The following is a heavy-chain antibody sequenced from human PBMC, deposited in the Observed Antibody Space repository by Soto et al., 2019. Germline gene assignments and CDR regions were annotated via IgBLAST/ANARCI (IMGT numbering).Heavy chain of an antibody. J-gene: IGHJ5*02. CDR1: GFTFSSYA. CDR3: ARDPRPQDIVVVVAATPSWFDP. D-gene: IGHD2-15*01. V-gene: IGHV3-30-3*01. Sequence: GGSLRLSCAASGFTFSSYAMHWVRQAPGKGLEWVAVISYDGSNKYYADSVKGRFTISGDNSKNTLYLQMNSLRAEDTAVYYCARDPRPQDIVVVVAATPSWFDPWGQGTLVTVSS. CDR2: ISYDGSNK.